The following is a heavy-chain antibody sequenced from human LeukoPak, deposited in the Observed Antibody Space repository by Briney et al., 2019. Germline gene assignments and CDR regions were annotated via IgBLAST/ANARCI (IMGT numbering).Heavy chain of an antibody. CDR1: GYTFTSYY. V-gene: IGHV1-46*01. Sequence: ASVKVSCKASGYTFTSYYVHWVRQAPGQGLEWMGIINPTGGSTTYAQNFQGRVTVTRDMSTSTVYMELSSLRSEDTAVYYCAKWGDIVVVPAALDYWGQGTLVTVSS. CDR3: AKWGDIVVVPAALDY. D-gene: IGHD2-2*01. J-gene: IGHJ4*02. CDR2: INPTGGST.